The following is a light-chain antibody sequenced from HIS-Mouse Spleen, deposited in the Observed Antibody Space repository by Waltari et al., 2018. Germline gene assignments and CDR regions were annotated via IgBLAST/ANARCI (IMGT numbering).Light chain of an antibody. V-gene: IGLV2-11*01. CDR2: DVS. J-gene: IGLJ3*02. CDR3: CSYAGSYTWV. CDR1: SSDVGGYNY. Sequence: QSALTQPRSVSGSPGQSVTISCTGTSSDVGGYNYVSWYQQHPGKAPKLMIYDVSTRPYGVPDRFSGSKSGNTASLTISGLQAEDEADYYCCSYAGSYTWVFGGGTKLTVL.